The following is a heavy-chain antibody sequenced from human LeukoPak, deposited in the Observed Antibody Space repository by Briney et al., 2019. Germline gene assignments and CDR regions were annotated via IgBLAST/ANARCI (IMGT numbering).Heavy chain of an antibody. Sequence: PGGSLRLSCAASGFTFSSYAMTWVRQAPGKGLEWVSGIRGTGGSTYYADSVKGRFTISRDNSKNTLYLQMNGLRAEDTAVYYCAKVSGIWFGRNQDTFDIWGQGTMVTVSS. CDR2: IRGTGGST. CDR3: AKVSGIWFGRNQDTFDI. V-gene: IGHV3-23*01. D-gene: IGHD3-10*01. CDR1: GFTFSSYA. J-gene: IGHJ3*02.